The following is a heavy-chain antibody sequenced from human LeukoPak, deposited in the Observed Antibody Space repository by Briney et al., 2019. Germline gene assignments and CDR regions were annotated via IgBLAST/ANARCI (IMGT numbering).Heavy chain of an antibody. CDR3: VRDGPLSGGDFDY. V-gene: IGHV3-11*04. CDR1: GFSLSDFY. Sequence: GGSLRLSCAVSGFSLSDFYMSWIRQAPGKGLEWVSYISSSGSTISYADCVKGRFTISRDNAKNSLSLQMNSLRAEDTAVYYCVRDGPLSGGDFDYWGQGTLVTVSS. J-gene: IGHJ4*02. CDR2: ISSSGSTI. D-gene: IGHD2-21*01.